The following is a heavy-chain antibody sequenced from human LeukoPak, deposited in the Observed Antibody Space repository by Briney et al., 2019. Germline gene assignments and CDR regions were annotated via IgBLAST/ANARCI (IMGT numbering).Heavy chain of an antibody. CDR1: TFTFTTYA. D-gene: IGHD3-9*01. CDR2: ISSGGGTT. CDR3: AKDQQVLRYFDWSMGDYFDY. Sequence: AGGSLRLSCAASTFTFTTYAMNWVRQAPGKGLEWVSSISSGGGTTYYADSVKGRFTISRDNSKNTLYLQMNSLRAEDTAVYYCAKDQQVLRYFDWSMGDYFDYWGQGTLVTVSS. J-gene: IGHJ4*02. V-gene: IGHV3-23*01.